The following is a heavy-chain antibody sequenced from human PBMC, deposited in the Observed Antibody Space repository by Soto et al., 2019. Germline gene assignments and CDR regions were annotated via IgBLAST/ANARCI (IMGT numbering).Heavy chain of an antibody. CDR1: GGTFSSYT. Sequence: SVKVSCKASGGTFSSYTISWVRQAPGQGLEWMGRIIPILGIANYAQKFQGRVTITADKSTSTAYMELSSLRSEDTAVYYCATQSDGHYYYXDVWGKGTTVTVSS. CDR3: ATQSDGHYYYXDV. D-gene: IGHD2-8*01. V-gene: IGHV1-69*02. CDR2: IIPILGIA. J-gene: IGHJ6*03.